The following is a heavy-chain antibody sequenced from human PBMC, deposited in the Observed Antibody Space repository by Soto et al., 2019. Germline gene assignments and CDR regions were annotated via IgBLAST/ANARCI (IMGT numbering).Heavy chain of an antibody. CDR3: ATFKYYYYGMDV. J-gene: IGHJ6*02. Sequence: SETLSLTCAVSGGSISSSNWWSWVRQPPGKGLEWIGEIYHSGSTNYNPSLKSRVTIPVDKSKNQFSLKLSSVTAADTAVYYCATFKYYYYGMDVWGQGTTVTVSS. CDR1: GGSISSSNW. CDR2: IYHSGST. V-gene: IGHV4-4*02.